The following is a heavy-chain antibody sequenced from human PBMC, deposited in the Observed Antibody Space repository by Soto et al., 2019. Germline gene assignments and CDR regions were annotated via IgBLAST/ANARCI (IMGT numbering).Heavy chain of an antibody. CDR1: GGSISSGGYY. D-gene: IGHD4-4*01. V-gene: IGHV4-31*03. CDR2: TYYSGST. J-gene: IGHJ6*02. CDR3: ARGYSSKHYYNYVRMDV. Sequence: SETLSLTCTVSGGSISSGGYYWSWLRQHPGKGLEWIGHTYYSGSTYYNPTLKSRVTISVDTSKDQFSLKLSSVTAADTAVYYCARGYSSKHYYNYVRMDVWGRGTTV.